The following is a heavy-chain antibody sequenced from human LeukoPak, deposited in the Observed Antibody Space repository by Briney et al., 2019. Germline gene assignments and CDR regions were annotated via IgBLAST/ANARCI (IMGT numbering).Heavy chain of an antibody. CDR3: TRSGDSVLLWFGELLNY. CDR1: GFTFSNAW. Sequence: GGSLRLSCAASGFTFSNAWMSWVRQAPGKGLEWVGRIKSKTDGGTTDYAAPVKGRFTISRDDSKSIAYLQMNSLKTEDTAVYYCTRSGDSVLLWFGELLNYWGQGTLVTVSS. CDR2: IKSKTDGGTT. D-gene: IGHD3-10*01. J-gene: IGHJ4*02. V-gene: IGHV3-15*01.